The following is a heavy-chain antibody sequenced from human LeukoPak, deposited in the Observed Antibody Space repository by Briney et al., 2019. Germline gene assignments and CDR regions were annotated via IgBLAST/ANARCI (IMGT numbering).Heavy chain of an antibody. Sequence: GGSLRLSCAASGFTFSSYAISWVRQAPGKGLEWVSAIRGSGGSTYYTDSVKGRFTISRDNSKNTLYLQMNSLRAEDTAVYYCARALWFGEFLFDYWGQGTLVTVSS. CDR3: ARALWFGEFLFDY. CDR1: GFTFSSYA. CDR2: IRGSGGST. V-gene: IGHV3-23*01. J-gene: IGHJ4*02. D-gene: IGHD3-10*01.